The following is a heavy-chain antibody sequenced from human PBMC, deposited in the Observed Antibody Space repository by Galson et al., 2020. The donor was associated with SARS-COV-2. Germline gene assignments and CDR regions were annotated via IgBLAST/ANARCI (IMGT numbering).Heavy chain of an antibody. CDR1: GGSISSGVYY. D-gene: IGHD3-22*01. CDR3: ARERRGEGYYDSSGYNDAFDI. J-gene: IGHJ3*02. Sequence: ETSETLSLTCTVSGGSISSGVYYWSWIRQHPGKGLEWIGYIYYSGSTYYNPSLKSRVTISVDTSKNQFSLKLSSVTAADTAVYYCARERRGEGYYDSSGYNDAFDIWGQGTMVTVSS. CDR2: IYYSGST. V-gene: IGHV4-31*03.